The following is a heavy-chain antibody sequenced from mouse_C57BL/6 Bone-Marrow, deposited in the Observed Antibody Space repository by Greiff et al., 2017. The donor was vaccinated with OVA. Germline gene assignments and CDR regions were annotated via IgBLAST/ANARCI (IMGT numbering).Heavy chain of an antibody. J-gene: IGHJ2*01. V-gene: IGHV1-59*01. Sequence: QVQLQQPGAELVRPGTSVKLSCKASGYTFTSYWMHWVKQRPGQGLEWIGVIDPSDSYTNYNRKFKGKATLTVDTSSSTAYMQLSSLTSEDSAVDCGARSPYGNCYFDDWGKGTTLTVSS. D-gene: IGHD2-1*01. CDR1: GYTFTSYW. CDR2: IDPSDSYT. CDR3: ARSPYGNCYFDD.